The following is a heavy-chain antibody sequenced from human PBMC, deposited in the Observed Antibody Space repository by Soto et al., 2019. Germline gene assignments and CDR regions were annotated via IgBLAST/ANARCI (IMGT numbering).Heavy chain of an antibody. Sequence: EVQLLESGGGLVQPGGSLRLSCAASGFTFSSYAMSWVRQAPGKGLEWVSGIDGSSRNTYYADSVKGRFTISRDNSKNTLSVQMNGLRVEDTALYYCAKDGGSVCSGGTCYFQAPDYWGQGTLVTVSS. D-gene: IGHD2-15*01. CDR2: IDGSSRNT. CDR1: GFTFSSYA. J-gene: IGHJ4*02. CDR3: AKDGGSVCSGGTCYFQAPDY. V-gene: IGHV3-23*01.